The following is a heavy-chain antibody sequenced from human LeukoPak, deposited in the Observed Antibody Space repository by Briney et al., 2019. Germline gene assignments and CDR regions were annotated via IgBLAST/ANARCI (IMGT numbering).Heavy chain of an antibody. CDR2: IHYTGST. CDR1: GGSINSYY. CDR3: ARGNIVAAGSYYFDY. V-gene: IGHV4-59*12. Sequence: SETLSLTCTVSGGSINSYYWSWIRQPPGKGLECIGYIHYTGSTNYNLSLKSRVTISVDTSKNHFSLKLNSVTAADTAVYYCARGNIVAAGSYYFDYWGQGTLVTVSS. J-gene: IGHJ4*02. D-gene: IGHD6-13*01.